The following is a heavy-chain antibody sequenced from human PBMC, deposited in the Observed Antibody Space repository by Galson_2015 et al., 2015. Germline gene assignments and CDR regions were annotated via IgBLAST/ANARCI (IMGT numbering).Heavy chain of an antibody. CDR1: GYTFNRYA. V-gene: IGHV7-4-1*02. J-gene: IGHJ3*01. D-gene: IGHD3-3*01. CDR2: INTNTWKT. CDR3: AGDILEVDAFDF. Sequence: SVKVSCKASGYTFNRYAIHWVRQAPGQGLEWMGWINTNTWKTTYAPGFTGRFVFSLDTSVSTAYLQITGLKAEDTAVYYCAGDILEVDAFDFWGQGIIVTFSS.